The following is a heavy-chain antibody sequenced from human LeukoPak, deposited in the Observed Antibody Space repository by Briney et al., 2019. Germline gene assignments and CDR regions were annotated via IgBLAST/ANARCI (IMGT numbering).Heavy chain of an antibody. CDR2: ISSSSSTI. J-gene: IGHJ4*02. V-gene: IGHV3-48*01. Sequence: PGGSLRLSCAASGFTFSSYSMNWVRQAPGKGLERVSYISSSSSTIYYADSVKGRFTSSRDNAKNSLYLQMNSLRAEDTAVYYCARDVPARIAAAGYDYWGQGTLVTVSS. CDR1: GFTFSSYS. CDR3: ARDVPARIAAAGYDY. D-gene: IGHD6-13*01.